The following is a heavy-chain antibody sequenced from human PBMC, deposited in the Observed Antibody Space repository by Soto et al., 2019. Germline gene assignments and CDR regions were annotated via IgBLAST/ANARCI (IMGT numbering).Heavy chain of an antibody. Sequence: SETLSLTCTVSGLSLSTSSYYWGWIRQPPGKRLEWIGTIYYSGSTYYNPSLKSRVTISVDTSKNQFSLKLSSVTAADTAVYYCARHRGYNGYDRDAPNWFDPWGLGTLVTVSA. CDR2: IYYSGST. CDR1: GLSLSTSSYY. J-gene: IGHJ5*02. CDR3: ARHRGYNGYDRDAPNWFDP. D-gene: IGHD5-12*01. V-gene: IGHV4-39*01.